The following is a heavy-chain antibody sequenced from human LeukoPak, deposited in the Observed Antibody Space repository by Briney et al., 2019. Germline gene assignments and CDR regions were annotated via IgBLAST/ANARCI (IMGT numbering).Heavy chain of an antibody. CDR1: GYTLTELS. V-gene: IGHV1-24*01. CDR2: FDPEDGET. CDR3: ATVPSGYYGSGSYSNVYYYYGMDV. Sequence: ASVKVSCKVSGYTLTELSMHWVRQAPGKGLEWMGGFDPEDGETIYAQKFQGRVTMTEDTSTDTAYMELSSLRPEDTAVYYCATVPSGYYGSGSYSNVYYYYGMDVWGKGTTVTVSS. D-gene: IGHD3-10*01. J-gene: IGHJ6*04.